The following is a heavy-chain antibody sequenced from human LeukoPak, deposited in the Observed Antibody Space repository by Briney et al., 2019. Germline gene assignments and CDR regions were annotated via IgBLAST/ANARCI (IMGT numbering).Heavy chain of an antibody. V-gene: IGHV3-48*03. Sequence: PGGSLRLSCAASGFTFSSYEMNWVRQAPGKGLEWVSYISSSGSTIYYADSVKGRFTISRDNAKNSLYLQMNSLRAEDTAVYYCARETSYYYDSTRDAFDIWGQGTIVTVSS. CDR2: ISSSGSTI. CDR1: GFTFSSYE. J-gene: IGHJ3*02. D-gene: IGHD3-22*01. CDR3: ARETSYYYDSTRDAFDI.